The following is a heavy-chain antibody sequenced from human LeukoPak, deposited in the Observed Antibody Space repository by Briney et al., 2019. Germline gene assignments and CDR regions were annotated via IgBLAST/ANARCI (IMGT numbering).Heavy chain of an antibody. V-gene: IGHV3-23*01. Sequence: PGGSLRLSCAASGFTFSSHAMSWVRQAPWKGLEWVSAISTSGGSTYYADSVKGRFTISRDNSKNTLYLQMNSLRAEDTAVYYCAKEPYSGSQLLDYWGQGTLVTVSS. CDR3: AKEPYSGSQLLDY. CDR2: ISTSGGST. D-gene: IGHD1-26*01. J-gene: IGHJ4*02. CDR1: GFTFSSHA.